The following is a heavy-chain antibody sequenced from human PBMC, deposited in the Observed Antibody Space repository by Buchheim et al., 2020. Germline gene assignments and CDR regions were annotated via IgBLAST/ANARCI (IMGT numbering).Heavy chain of an antibody. CDR2: VKQDGSDK. D-gene: IGHD1-7*01. V-gene: IGHV3-7*03. J-gene: IGHJ2*01. CDR1: GFPFSGYW. CDR3: AKDPGAELELGGRYFDL. Sequence: VQLVESGGALVQPGGSLRLSCAASGFPFSGYWMNWVRQAPGKGLEWVASVKQDGSDKHYVESVRGRFTISKDNAKDSLSLQMNSLRAEDTAVYYCAKDPGAELELGGRYFDLWGRGTL.